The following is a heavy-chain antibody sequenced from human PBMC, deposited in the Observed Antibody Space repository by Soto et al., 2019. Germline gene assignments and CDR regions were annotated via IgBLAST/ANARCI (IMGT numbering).Heavy chain of an antibody. V-gene: IGHV3-30-3*01. CDR1: GFTFSSYA. D-gene: IGHD6-13*01. J-gene: IGHJ4*02. CDR2: ISYDGSNK. CDR3: ARDLGGESSSWYNLDY. Sequence: QVQLVESGGGVVQPGRSLRLSCAASGFTFSSYAMHWVRQAPGKGLEWVAVISYDGSNKYYADSVKGRFTISRDNSKNTLYLQMNSLRAEDTAVYYCARDLGGESSSWYNLDYWGQGTLVTVCS.